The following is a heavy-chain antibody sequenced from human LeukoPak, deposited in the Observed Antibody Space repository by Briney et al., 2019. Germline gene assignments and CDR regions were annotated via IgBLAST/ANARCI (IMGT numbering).Heavy chain of an antibody. D-gene: IGHD1-26*01. CDR2: IYPGDSGP. CDR1: GYSFTSYF. Sequence: GESLKISCKVSGYSFTSYFIGWVRQMPGKGLGWMGIIYPGDSGPTYSPSFQGQVTISVDKSINTAYLQWSGLQASDTAMYYCGMSGDRVPLQDDVFDVWGQGTMVTVST. CDR3: GMSGDRVPLQDDVFDV. V-gene: IGHV5-51*01. J-gene: IGHJ3*01.